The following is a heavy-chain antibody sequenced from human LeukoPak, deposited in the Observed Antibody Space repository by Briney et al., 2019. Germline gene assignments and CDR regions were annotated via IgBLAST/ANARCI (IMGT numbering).Heavy chain of an antibody. CDR2: INGDGTIT. CDR3: ARVMEYYFYYMDV. J-gene: IGHJ6*03. V-gene: IGHV3-74*01. Sequence: PGGSLRLSCAASGFTFTNYWMHWVRQAPGKGLVWVSRINGDGTITSYADSVKGRFTISRDNGKNSLYLQMNSLRAEDTAVYYCARVMEYYFYYMDVWGKGTTVTISS. CDR1: GFTFTNYW. D-gene: IGHD1-1*01.